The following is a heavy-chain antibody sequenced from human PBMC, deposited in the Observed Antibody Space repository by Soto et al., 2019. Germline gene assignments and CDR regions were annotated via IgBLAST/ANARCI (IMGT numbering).Heavy chain of an antibody. Sequence: QVQLVQSGAEVKKPGASVKVSCKTSGYTFTSYGISWVRQAPGQGLERMGWISADNGNTNYAEKLQGRVTMTTDTSTSKASMELRSLRSDDTAVYYCARDRGSYALDYWGQGTLVTVSS. D-gene: IGHD1-26*01. CDR2: ISADNGNT. CDR3: ARDRGSYALDY. V-gene: IGHV1-18*01. CDR1: GYTFTSYG. J-gene: IGHJ4*02.